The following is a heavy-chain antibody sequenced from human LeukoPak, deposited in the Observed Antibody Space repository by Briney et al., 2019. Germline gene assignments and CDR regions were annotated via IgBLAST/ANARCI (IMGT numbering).Heavy chain of an antibody. CDR1: GYTFTSYG. V-gene: IGHV1-69*13. D-gene: IGHD3-22*01. CDR3: ARDRSHYYDSSGSDY. CDR2: IIPIFGTA. J-gene: IGHJ4*02. Sequence: SVKVSCKASGYTFTSYGISWVRQAPGQGLEWMGGIIPIFGTANYAQKFQGRVTITADESTSTAYMELSSLRSEDTAVYYCARDRSHYYDSSGSDYWGQGTLVTVSS.